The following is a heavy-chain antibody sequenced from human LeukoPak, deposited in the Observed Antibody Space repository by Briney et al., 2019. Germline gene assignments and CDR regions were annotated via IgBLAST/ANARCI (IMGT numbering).Heavy chain of an antibody. V-gene: IGHV1-3*01. CDR3: AKLYSGYDW. J-gene: IGHJ4*02. CDR2: INAGNGNT. Sequence: ASVKVSCKASGYIFTTYAIHWVRQAPGQGLEWMGWINAGNGNTKYSQGFQGRVTITRDTSASTAYMELSSLRSEDTAVYYCAKLYSGYDWWGQGTLVTVSS. CDR1: GYIFTTYA. D-gene: IGHD5-12*01.